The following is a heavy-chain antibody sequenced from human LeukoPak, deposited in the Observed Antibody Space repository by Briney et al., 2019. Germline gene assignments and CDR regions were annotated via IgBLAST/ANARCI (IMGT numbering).Heavy chain of an antibody. D-gene: IGHD6-13*01. CDR1: GFTSSSYW. CDR3: ARDRGSSGWYEFDY. J-gene: IGHJ4*02. V-gene: IGHV3-7*03. CDR2: IKQDGSEK. Sequence: GGSLRLSCAASGFTSSSYWMSWVRQAPGKGLEWVANIKQDGSEKYYVDSEKGRFTISRDNAKNSLYLQMNSLRAEDTAVYYCARDRGSSGWYEFDYWGQGTLVTVSS.